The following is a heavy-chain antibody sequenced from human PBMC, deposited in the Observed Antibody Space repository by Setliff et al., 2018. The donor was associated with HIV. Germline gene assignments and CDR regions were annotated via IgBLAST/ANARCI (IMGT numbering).Heavy chain of an antibody. J-gene: IGHJ4*02. CDR1: GYTFSSYG. Sequence: ASVKVSCKASGYTFSSYGISWVRQAPGQGLEWMGWINSYDGNTNYEQKFQGRVTMTEDSSTDTAYMELSSLRSEDTAVYYCATELFIVVAGHTPTFDYWGQGTLVTVSS. V-gene: IGHV1-18*01. CDR2: INSYDGNT. CDR3: ATELFIVVAGHTPTFDY. D-gene: IGHD6-19*01.